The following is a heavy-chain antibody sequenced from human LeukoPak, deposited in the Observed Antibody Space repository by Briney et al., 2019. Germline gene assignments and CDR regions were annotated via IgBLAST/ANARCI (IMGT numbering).Heavy chain of an antibody. D-gene: IGHD3-10*01. J-gene: IGHJ6*03. CDR1: GGSFSGYY. Sequence: SSETLSLTCAVYGGSFSGYYWSWIRQPPGKGLEWIGEINHSGSTNYNPSLKSRVTISVDTSKNQFSLKLSSVTAADTAVYYCARHRGNYGSGYYYYYYMDVWGKGTTVTVSS. V-gene: IGHV4-34*01. CDR2: INHSGST. CDR3: ARHRGNYGSGYYYYYYMDV.